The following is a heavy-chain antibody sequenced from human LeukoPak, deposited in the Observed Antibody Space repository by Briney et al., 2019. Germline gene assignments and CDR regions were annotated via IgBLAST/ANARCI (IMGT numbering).Heavy chain of an antibody. V-gene: IGHV1-2*02. CDR1: GYTFTGYY. CDR3: ARDGATVTGGRNWFDP. J-gene: IGHJ5*02. D-gene: IGHD4-17*01. Sequence: ASVKVSCKASGYTFTGYYMHWVRQAPGQGLEWMGGINPNSGGTNYAQKFQGRVTMTRDTSISTAYMELSRLRSDDTAVYYCARDGATVTGGRNWFDPWGQGTLVTVSS. CDR2: INPNSGGT.